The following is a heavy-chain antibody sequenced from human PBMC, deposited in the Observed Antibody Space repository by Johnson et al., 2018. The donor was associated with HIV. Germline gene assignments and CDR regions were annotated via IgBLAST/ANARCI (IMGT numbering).Heavy chain of an antibody. Sequence: QVQLVESGGGVVQPGGSLRLSCAASGFTFSRYGMHWVRQPPGKGLAWVAFIRYAGSNKYYADSVKRRFTISRHNSKDTLYLQMLSLRPEDTALYYCARDPPYGGNPSAFDVWGQGTMVTVSS. CDR3: ARDPPYGGNPSAFDV. J-gene: IGHJ3*01. CDR1: GFTFSRYG. V-gene: IGHV3-30*02. CDR2: IRYAGSNK. D-gene: IGHD4-23*01.